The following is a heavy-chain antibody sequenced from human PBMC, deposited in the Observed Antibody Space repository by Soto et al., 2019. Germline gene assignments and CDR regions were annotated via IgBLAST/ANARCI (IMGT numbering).Heavy chain of an antibody. CDR3: AKGHDIVVVPTVDY. D-gene: IGHD2-15*01. V-gene: IGHV3-23*01. CDR2: ISSTGGGT. CDR1: GFTFNNYV. Sequence: GGSLRLSCAASGFTFNNYVMSWVRQAPGKGLEWVSGISSTGGGTYYADPVKSRFTISRDNSKNTLYLQMNNLRAGDTALYYCAKGHDIVVVPTVDYWGQGTLVTVSS. J-gene: IGHJ4*02.